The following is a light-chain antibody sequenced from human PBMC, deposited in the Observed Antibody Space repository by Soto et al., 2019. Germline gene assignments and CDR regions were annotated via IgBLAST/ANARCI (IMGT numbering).Light chain of an antibody. CDR1: QSIRNY. Sequence: EIEMTQSPSTLSSSLGERVTLTCRASQSIRNYLTWYQQKPGKAPRLLIYAASNWASGIPPRFSGSGSGTDFTLTISSLEPEDFAVYYCQQSNGSPWTFGQGTKVEVK. CDR3: QQSNGSPWT. J-gene: IGKJ1*01. CDR2: AAS. V-gene: IGKV3-11*01.